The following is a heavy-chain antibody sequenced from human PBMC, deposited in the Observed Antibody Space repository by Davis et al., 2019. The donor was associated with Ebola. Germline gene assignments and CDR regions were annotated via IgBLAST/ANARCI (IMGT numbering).Heavy chain of an antibody. Sequence: GESLKISCAASGFTFSSYDMHWVRQATGKGLEWVSAIGPAGDTYYPGSVKGRFTISRDKSKNTLYLQMNSLRAEDTAVYYCAKSGNGYYFDYWGQGTLVTVSS. D-gene: IGHD1-14*01. CDR3: AKSGNGYYFDY. CDR2: IGPAGDT. CDR1: GFTFSSYD. V-gene: IGHV3-13*01. J-gene: IGHJ4*02.